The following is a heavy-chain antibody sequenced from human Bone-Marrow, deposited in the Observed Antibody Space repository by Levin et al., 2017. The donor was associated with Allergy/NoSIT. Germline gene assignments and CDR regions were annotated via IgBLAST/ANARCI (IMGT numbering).Heavy chain of an antibody. CDR1: GFTFDDYA. J-gene: IGHJ6*02. CDR3: AKDISSSWLYGMDV. Sequence: GGSLRLSCAASGFTFDDYAMHWVRQAPGKGLEWVSGISWNSGSIGYADSVKGRFTISRDNAKNSLYLQMNSLRAEDTALYYCAKDISSSWLYGMDVWGQGTTVTVSS. V-gene: IGHV3-9*01. CDR2: ISWNSGSI. D-gene: IGHD6-13*01.